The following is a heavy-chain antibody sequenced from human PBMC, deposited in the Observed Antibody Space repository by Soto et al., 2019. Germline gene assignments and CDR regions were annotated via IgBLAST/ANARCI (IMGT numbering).Heavy chain of an antibody. V-gene: IGHV3-66*01. Sequence: EVQLVESGGGLVQPGGSLRLSCAASGFTVSSKYMSWVRQAPGKGLEWVSVIYSGSSTYYADSVKGRFTISRDNSKNMLYLQMNSLRADDTAVYCCARSYDYGDYGFDPWGQGTLVTVSS. D-gene: IGHD4-17*01. J-gene: IGHJ5*02. CDR3: ARSYDYGDYGFDP. CDR1: GFTVSSKY. CDR2: IYSGSST.